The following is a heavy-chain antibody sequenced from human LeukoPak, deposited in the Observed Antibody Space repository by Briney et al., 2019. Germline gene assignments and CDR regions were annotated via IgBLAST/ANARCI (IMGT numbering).Heavy chain of an antibody. CDR3: ARAPSWRFRNDYFDS. CDR1: RFTFSNYW. J-gene: IGHJ4*02. D-gene: IGHD3-3*01. V-gene: IGHV3-7*01. Sequence: GGSLRLSCAASRFTFSNYWMSWVRQAPGKGLEWVASIKQDGSAKFYVDSVKGRFTISRDNAEYSLYLEMNSLRAEDTALYYCARAPSWRFRNDYFDSWGQGTQVTVSS. CDR2: IKQDGSAK.